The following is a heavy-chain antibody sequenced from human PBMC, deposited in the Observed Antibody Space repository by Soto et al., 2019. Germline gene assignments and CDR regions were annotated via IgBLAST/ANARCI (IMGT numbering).Heavy chain of an antibody. D-gene: IGHD2-8*01. CDR2: IHAGQGNT. J-gene: IGHJ5*02. CDR1: GFIFSRST. V-gene: IGHV1-3*01. Sequence: QVHLVQSGAEMKKPGASLNVSCKASGFIFSRSTIHWVRQAPGQRLEWMGWIHAGQGNTKYSGQFQGRLTIDRATSASTAYLLLNSLTSEDTAVYYCARDFSLGGPVFWFDPWGPGTLVTVSS. CDR3: ARDFSLGGPVFWFDP.